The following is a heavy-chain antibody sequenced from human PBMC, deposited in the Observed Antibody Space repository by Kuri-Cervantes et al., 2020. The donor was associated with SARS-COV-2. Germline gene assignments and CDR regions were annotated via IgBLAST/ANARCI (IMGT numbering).Heavy chain of an antibody. CDR2: ISSSGSTI. CDR3: AFSPNFVVVSPYAFDI. D-gene: IGHD2-2*01. J-gene: IGHJ3*02. V-gene: IGHV3-48*03. Sequence: GESLKISCAASGFTFSSYEMNWVRQAPGKGLEWVSYISSSGSTIYYADSVKGRFTIPRDNAKNSLYLQMNSLRAEDTAVYYCAFSPNFVVVSPYAFDIWGQGTMVTVSS. CDR1: GFTFSSYE.